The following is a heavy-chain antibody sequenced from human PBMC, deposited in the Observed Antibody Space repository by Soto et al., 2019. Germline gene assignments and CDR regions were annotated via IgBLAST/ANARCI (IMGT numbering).Heavy chain of an antibody. V-gene: IGHV3-21*01. J-gene: IGHJ6*02. CDR1: VFTFSTYS. Sequence: GGSLRLSCAASVFTFSTYSMNWVRQAPGKGLEWVSSISSSSGYIYYADSVKGRFTISRDDAKNSLSLQMNSLRAEDTAVYYCARVRSYSYGQGYGMDVWGQGTTVTVSS. CDR2: ISSSSGYI. CDR3: ARVRSYSYGQGYGMDV. D-gene: IGHD5-18*01.